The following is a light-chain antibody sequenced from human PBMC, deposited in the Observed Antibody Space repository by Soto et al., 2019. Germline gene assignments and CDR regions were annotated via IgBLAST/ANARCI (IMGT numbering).Light chain of an antibody. CDR2: KAS. CDR1: QSIGSW. Sequence: DIQMTQSPSSLSASVGDRVTITCRARQSIGSWLAWYQHKPGKAPKLLISKASSLESGGPSRFSAIGSGTEFTLTISSLQPDDFATYYCQQCYSYYAWTFGQGTKVDI. CDR3: QQCYSYYAWT. J-gene: IGKJ1*01. V-gene: IGKV1-5*03.